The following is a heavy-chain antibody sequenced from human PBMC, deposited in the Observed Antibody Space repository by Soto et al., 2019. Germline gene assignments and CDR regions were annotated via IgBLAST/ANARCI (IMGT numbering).Heavy chain of an antibody. CDR2: IIPIFATV. Sequence: QVQLVQSGSEVKKPGSSVKVSCKASGGSFSSNPISWVRQAPGQGLEWMAGIIPIFATVHYAQKFQGRVTITADESTSTAYMVLPSLRSEDTAVYFCARGGRGYSSAPPYYFDYWGQGTLVTVSS. D-gene: IGHD5-18*01. CDR3: ARGGRGYSSAPPYYFDY. J-gene: IGHJ4*02. CDR1: GGSFSSNP. V-gene: IGHV1-69*01.